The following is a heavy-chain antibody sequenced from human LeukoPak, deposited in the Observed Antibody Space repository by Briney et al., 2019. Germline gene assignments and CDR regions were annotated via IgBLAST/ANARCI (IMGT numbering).Heavy chain of an antibody. Sequence: GGSLRLSCAASGFTFSSYAMRWVRQAPGKGPEWVSAIGGSGAVIYYADSVKGRFTISRDNSKNTLSLQMNSLRDEDTAVYYCTKGTDYYFDYWGQGTLVTVSS. D-gene: IGHD3/OR15-3a*01. J-gene: IGHJ4*02. CDR3: TKGTDYYFDY. CDR2: IGGSGAVI. V-gene: IGHV3-23*01. CDR1: GFTFSSYA.